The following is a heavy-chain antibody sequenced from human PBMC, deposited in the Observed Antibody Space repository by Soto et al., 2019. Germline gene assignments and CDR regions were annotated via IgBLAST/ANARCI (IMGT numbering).Heavy chain of an antibody. CDR2: IKQDGSEK. D-gene: IGHD2-2*01. V-gene: IGHV3-7*01. Sequence: GGSLRLSCAASGFTFSSYWMSWVRQAPGKGLEWVANIKQDGSEKYYVDSVKGRFTISRDNAKNSLYLQMNSLRAEDTAVYYCARDRRVPAVSSYYMDVWGKGTTVTVSS. CDR1: GFTFSSYW. J-gene: IGHJ6*03. CDR3: ARDRRVPAVSSYYMDV.